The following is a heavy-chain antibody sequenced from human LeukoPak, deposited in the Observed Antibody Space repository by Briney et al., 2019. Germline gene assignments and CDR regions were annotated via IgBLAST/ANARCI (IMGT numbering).Heavy chain of an antibody. Sequence: ASVKVSFKTSGYSFTSYPLHWVRQARGQGREWLGWMNPHSGETNTAPKIEGRVTMTRDTSISVAYMELSSLRSDDMAVYFCARGMDAEAFQNWGQGTLVIVSS. CDR1: GYSFTSYP. D-gene: IGHD2-2*03. V-gene: IGHV1-2*02. J-gene: IGHJ1*01. CDR3: ARGMDAEAFQN. CDR2: MNPHSGET.